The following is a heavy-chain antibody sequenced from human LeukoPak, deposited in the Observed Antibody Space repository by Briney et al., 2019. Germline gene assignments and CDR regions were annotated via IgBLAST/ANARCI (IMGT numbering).Heavy chain of an antibody. V-gene: IGHV1-69*13. J-gene: IGHJ4*02. CDR1: GGTFSSYA. D-gene: IGHD6-19*01. CDR2: IIPIFGTA. Sequence: ASVKVSCKASGGTFSSYAISWVRQAPGQGLEWMGGIIPIFGTANYAQKFQGRVTITADESTSTAYMELSSLRSEDTAVYYCVGTYSSGWDYQFDYWGQGTLVTVSS. CDR3: VGTYSSGWDYQFDY.